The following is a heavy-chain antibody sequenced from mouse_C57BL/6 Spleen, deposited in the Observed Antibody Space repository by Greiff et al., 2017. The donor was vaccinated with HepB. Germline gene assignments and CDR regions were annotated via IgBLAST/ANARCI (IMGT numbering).Heavy chain of an antibody. CDR1: GFSLSTFGMG. J-gene: IGHJ2*01. CDR3: ARILLPDTMVKGVFDY. Sequence: QVTLKESGPGILQPSQTLSLTCSFSGFSLSTFGMGVGWIRQPSGKGLEWLAHIWWDDDKYYNPALKSRLTISKDTSKNQVFLKIANVDTADTATYYCARILLPDTMVKGVFDYWGQGTTLTVSS. D-gene: IGHD2-2*01. V-gene: IGHV8-8*01. CDR2: IWWDDDK.